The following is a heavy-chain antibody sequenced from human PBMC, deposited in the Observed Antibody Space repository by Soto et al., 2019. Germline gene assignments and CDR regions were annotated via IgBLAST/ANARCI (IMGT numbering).Heavy chain of an antibody. J-gene: IGHJ3*02. V-gene: IGHV4-39*01. D-gene: IGHD2-15*01. CDR1: GGSISSSSYY. CDR3: ARLHDVVVVAATRRAFDI. Sequence: SETLSLTCTVSGGSISSSSYYWGWIRQPPGKGLEWIGSIYYSGSTYYNPSLKSRVTISVDTSKNQFSLKLSSVTAADTAVYYCARLHDVVVVAATRRAFDIWGQGTMVTVSS. CDR2: IYYSGST.